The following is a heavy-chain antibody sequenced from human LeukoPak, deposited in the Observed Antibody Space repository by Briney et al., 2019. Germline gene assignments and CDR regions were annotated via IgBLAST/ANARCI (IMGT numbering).Heavy chain of an antibody. CDR2: ISGSGGST. V-gene: IGHV3-23*01. D-gene: IGHD2-2*01. J-gene: IGHJ6*02. CDR1: GFTFDDYA. Sequence: PGGSLRLSCAASGFTFDDYAMHWVRQAPGKGLEWVSTISGSGGSTHYADSVKGRFTISRDNSKNTLYLQMNSLRAEDAAVYCCANIVVVPTARRENYYGLDVWGQGTTVTVSS. CDR3: ANIVVVPTARRENYYGLDV.